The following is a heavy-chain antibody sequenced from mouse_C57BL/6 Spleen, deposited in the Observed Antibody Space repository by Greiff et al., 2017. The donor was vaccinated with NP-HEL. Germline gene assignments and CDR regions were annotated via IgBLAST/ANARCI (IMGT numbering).Heavy chain of an antibody. CDR1: GFTFSSYA. CDR2: LSDGGSYT. CDR3: ARDNYGSSYGYFDV. Sequence: EVNVVESGGGLVKPGGSLKLSCAASGFTFSSYAMSWVRQTPEKRLEWVATLSDGGSYTYYPDNVKGRFTISRDNAKNNLYLQMSHLKSEDTAMYYCARDNYGSSYGYFDVWGTGTTVTVSS. J-gene: IGHJ1*03. D-gene: IGHD1-1*01. V-gene: IGHV5-4*01.